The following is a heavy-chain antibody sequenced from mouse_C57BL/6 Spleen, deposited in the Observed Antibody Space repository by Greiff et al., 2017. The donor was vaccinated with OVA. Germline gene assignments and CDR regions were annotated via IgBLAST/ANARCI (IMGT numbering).Heavy chain of an antibody. V-gene: IGHV1-15*01. J-gene: IGHJ2*01. CDR2: IDPETGGT. Sequence: QVQLQQSGAELVRPGASVTLSCKASGYTFTDYEMHWVKQTPVHGLEWIGAIDPETGGTAYNQKFKGKAILTADKSSSTAYMELRSLTSEDSAVYYCTRSGRAYFDYWGQGTTLTVSS. CDR3: TRSGRAYFDY. D-gene: IGHD3-3*01. CDR1: GYTFTDYE.